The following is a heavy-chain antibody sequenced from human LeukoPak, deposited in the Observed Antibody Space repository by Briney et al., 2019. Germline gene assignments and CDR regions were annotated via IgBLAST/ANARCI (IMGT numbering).Heavy chain of an antibody. Sequence: ASVKVSCKVSGYTLTELSMHWVRQAPGKGLEWMGGFDPEDGETIYAQKFQGRVTMTEDTSTDTAYMELSSVRSEDTAVYYCATVIAAAGTFDYWGQGTLVTVSS. CDR2: FDPEDGET. CDR3: ATVIAAAGTFDY. V-gene: IGHV1-24*01. J-gene: IGHJ4*02. D-gene: IGHD6-13*01. CDR1: GYTLTELS.